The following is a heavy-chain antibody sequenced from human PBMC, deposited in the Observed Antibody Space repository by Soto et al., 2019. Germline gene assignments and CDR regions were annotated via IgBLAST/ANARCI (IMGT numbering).Heavy chain of an antibody. J-gene: IGHJ6*02. CDR2: INPNSGGT. Sequence: GASVKVSGKASGYTFTGYYMHWVRQAPGQGLEWMGWINPNSGGTNYAQKFQGWVTMTRDTSISTAYMELSRLRSDDTAVYYCARDGSAAGAYYYYGMDVWGQGTTVTVSS. V-gene: IGHV1-2*04. CDR3: ARDGSAAGAYYYYGMDV. D-gene: IGHD6-13*01. CDR1: GYTFTGYY.